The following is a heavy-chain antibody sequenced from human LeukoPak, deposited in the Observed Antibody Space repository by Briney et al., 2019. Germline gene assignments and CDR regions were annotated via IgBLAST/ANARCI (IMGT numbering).Heavy chain of an antibody. J-gene: IGHJ5*02. CDR2: ISISGST. D-gene: IGHD3-16*01. CDR1: GGSFSTYY. V-gene: IGHV4-4*07. Sequence: PSETLSLTCTVSGGSFSTYYWSWIRQPAGKGLERIGRISISGSTDYNPSLKSRVTVSVDTSKNQFSLTLSSVTAADTAVYYCARGAYTSGFWFDPWGQGTLVTVSS. CDR3: ARGAYTSGFWFDP.